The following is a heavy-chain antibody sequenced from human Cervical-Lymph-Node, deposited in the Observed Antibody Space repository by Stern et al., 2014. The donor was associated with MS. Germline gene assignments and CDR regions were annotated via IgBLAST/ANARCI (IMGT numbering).Heavy chain of an antibody. Sequence: EVQLVQSGAEVKKPGWSLKISCKLSGYSFTIYYIALVLQMPGEGLEWMGVIYPYDADTTYSPSFKCQVTISADKSITTSYLQWSSLRAADTAMYYCARHVQGFDYWGQGTLVTVSS. V-gene: IGHV5-51*01. CDR2: IYPYDADT. CDR3: ARHVQGFDY. CDR1: GYSFTIYY. J-gene: IGHJ4*02.